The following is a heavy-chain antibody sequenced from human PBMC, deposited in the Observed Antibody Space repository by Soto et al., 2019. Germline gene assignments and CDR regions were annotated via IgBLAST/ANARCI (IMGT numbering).Heavy chain of an antibody. CDR1: GFTFSTYA. J-gene: IGHJ4*02. CDR3: AKEGYCSSTSCRNFDY. CDR2: LSGSGDST. D-gene: IGHD2-2*01. V-gene: IGHV3-23*01. Sequence: GSLRLSCAASGFTFSTYAMTWVRQAPGKGLEWVSALSGSGDSTYYADSVKGRFTISRDNYKNTLYLQMNSLRAEDTAVYYCAKEGYCSSTSCRNFDYWGQGTLVTVSS.